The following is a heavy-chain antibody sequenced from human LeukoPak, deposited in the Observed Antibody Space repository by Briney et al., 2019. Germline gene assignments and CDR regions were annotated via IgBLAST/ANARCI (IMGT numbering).Heavy chain of an antibody. D-gene: IGHD6-6*01. CDR1: GGSIISSSYY. J-gene: IGHJ6*02. CDR2: IYYSGNT. CDR3: ARSDSSSSLVLGSYYGMDV. V-gene: IGHV4-39*01. Sequence: PSQTLSLTCTASGGSIISSSYYWVWIRQSPGKGLEWIGTIYYSGNTYYNPSLKSRVTIFVDTSKNQFSLQLTSVTAADTAVYYCARSDSSSSLVLGSYYGMDVWGQGTTVTVSS.